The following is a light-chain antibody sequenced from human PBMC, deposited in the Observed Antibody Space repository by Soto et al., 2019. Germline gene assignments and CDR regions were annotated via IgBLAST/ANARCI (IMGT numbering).Light chain of an antibody. Sequence: QSVLTQPASVSGSPGQSITISCTGTSSDVGSYNLVSWYQQHPGKAPKLMTYEGSKRPSGVSNRFSGSKSGNTASLTISGLQAEDEADYYCCSYAGSSSWVFGTGTKVTVL. CDR3: CSYAGSSSWV. CDR2: EGS. CDR1: SSDVGSYNL. V-gene: IGLV2-23*01. J-gene: IGLJ1*01.